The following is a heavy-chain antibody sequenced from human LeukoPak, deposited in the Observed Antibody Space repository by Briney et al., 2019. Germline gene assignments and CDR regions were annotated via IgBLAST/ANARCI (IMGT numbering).Heavy chain of an antibody. V-gene: IGHV3-23*01. Sequence: GGSLRLSCTASGFTFSSYTMTWVRRAPGKGLKWVSTITTGDGNTYYADSVKGRFTVSRDDSKNTLYLQMNSLRAEDTAVYYCAKDGGLWVSAHWGDSWGRGTLVTVSS. CDR1: GFTFSSYT. CDR3: AKDGGLWVSAHWGDS. J-gene: IGHJ4*02. D-gene: IGHD7-27*01. CDR2: ITTGDGNT.